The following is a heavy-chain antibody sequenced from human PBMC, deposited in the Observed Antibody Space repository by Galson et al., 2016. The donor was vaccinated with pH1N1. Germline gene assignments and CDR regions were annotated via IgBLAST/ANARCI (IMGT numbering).Heavy chain of an antibody. CDR2: INSDGSST. Sequence: SLRLSCAASGFTFSSYWMHWVRQAPGKGLVWVSRINSDGSSTSYADSVKGRFTISRDNAKNTLYLQMNSLRAEDTAVYYCARARQPGWVGYYYGMDVWGQGTTVTVSS. V-gene: IGHV3-74*01. CDR3: ARARQPGWVGYYYGMDV. CDR1: GFTFSSYW. D-gene: IGHD6-19*01. J-gene: IGHJ6*02.